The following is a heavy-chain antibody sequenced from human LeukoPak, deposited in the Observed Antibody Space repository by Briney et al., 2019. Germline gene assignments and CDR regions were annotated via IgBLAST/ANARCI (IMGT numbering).Heavy chain of an antibody. CDR3: AGGPVPRRVLRYFDWLFNNDY. CDR2: IIPIFGTA. V-gene: IGHV1-69*13. J-gene: IGHJ4*02. Sequence: GASVKVSCTASGGTFSSYAISWVRQAPGQGLEWMGGIIPIFGTANYAQKFQGRVTITADESTSTAYMELSSLRSEDTAVYYCAGGPVPRRVLRYFDWLFNNDYWGQGTLVTVSS. CDR1: GGTFSSYA. D-gene: IGHD3-9*01.